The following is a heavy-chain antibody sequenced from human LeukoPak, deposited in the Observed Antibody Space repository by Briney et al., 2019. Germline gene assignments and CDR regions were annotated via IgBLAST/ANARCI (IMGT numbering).Heavy chain of an antibody. CDR3: ARETPAMAI. CDR2: ISVSRSYI. Sequence: GGSLRLSCAASGFTFSGYSMSWVRQAPGKGLEWVSSISVSRSYIYYADSVKGRFTISRDNAQNSLYLQMNSLRAEDTAVYYCARETPAMAIWGQGTMVTVSS. D-gene: IGHD5-18*01. J-gene: IGHJ3*02. V-gene: IGHV3-21*01. CDR1: GFTFSGYS.